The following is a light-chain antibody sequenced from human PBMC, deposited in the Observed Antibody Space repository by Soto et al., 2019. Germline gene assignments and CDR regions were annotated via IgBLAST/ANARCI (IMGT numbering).Light chain of an antibody. V-gene: IGKV1-39*01. CDR1: QSIDTS. J-gene: IGKJ3*01. CDR2: AAS. Sequence: DIQMTQSPSSLSASVGDRVTITCRASQSIDTSLNWYQQRPGKAPNLLIYAASTLQTGVPSRFSGGGSGTHFTLTISSLQPDDFATYYCQQSYISSCTFGPGTKVDIK. CDR3: QQSYISSCT.